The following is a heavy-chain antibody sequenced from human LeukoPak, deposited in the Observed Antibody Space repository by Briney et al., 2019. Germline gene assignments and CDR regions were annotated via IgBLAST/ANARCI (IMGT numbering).Heavy chain of an antibody. J-gene: IGHJ5*01. CDR2: IRYDGSNK. CDR3: AKDRVVSVTTFGGWFDS. Sequence: PGGSLRLSCAASGFTFSSYGMHWVRQAPGKGLEWVAFIRYDGSNKYYADSVKGRFTISRDNSKNTLYLQMNSLRAEDTALYYCAKDRVVSVTTFGGWFDSWGQGTLVTVSS. V-gene: IGHV3-30*02. D-gene: IGHD4-17*01. CDR1: GFTFSSYG.